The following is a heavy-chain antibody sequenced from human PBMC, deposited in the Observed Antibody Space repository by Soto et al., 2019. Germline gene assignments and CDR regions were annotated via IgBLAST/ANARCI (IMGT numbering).Heavy chain of an antibody. CDR2: MNPNSGNT. Sequence: VQLVQSGAEVKKPGASVKVSCKASGYTFTSYDINWVRQATGQGLEWMGWMNPNSGNTGYAQTFQGRVTMTRNTSISTAYMELSSLRSDDTPDYYCARQHSSSCPLDYWGQGTLVTVSS. V-gene: IGHV1-8*01. CDR3: ARQHSSSCPLDY. J-gene: IGHJ4*02. CDR1: GYTFTSYD. D-gene: IGHD6-13*01.